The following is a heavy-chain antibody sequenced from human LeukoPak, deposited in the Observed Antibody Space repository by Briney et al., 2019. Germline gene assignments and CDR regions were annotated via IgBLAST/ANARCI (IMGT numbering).Heavy chain of an antibody. CDR3: AREYSSWFDY. J-gene: IGHJ4*02. V-gene: IGHV3-74*01. D-gene: IGHD6-6*01. Sequence: QPGGSLTLSCAASGFTFSSYWMHWVRQAPGKGLVRVSRINSDGRTTTYADSVRGRFTISRDNAKNTLYLQMNSLRAEDTAVYYCAREYSSWFDYWGQGTLVSVSS. CDR2: INSDGRTT. CDR1: GFTFSSYW.